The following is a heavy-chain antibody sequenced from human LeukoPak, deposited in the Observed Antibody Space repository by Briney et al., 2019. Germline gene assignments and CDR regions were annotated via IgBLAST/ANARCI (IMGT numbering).Heavy chain of an antibody. Sequence: SETLSLTCTVSGDSISSGIYYWNWIRQPAGKGLEWIGHIYISGSTNYSPSLKSRVTISVDTSKNQFSLKLSSVTAADTAVYYCARGDTVAVTTYFDYWGQGTLVTVSS. CDR2: IYISGST. D-gene: IGHD2-21*02. CDR3: ARGDTVAVTTYFDY. J-gene: IGHJ4*02. CDR1: GDSISSGIYY. V-gene: IGHV4-61*09.